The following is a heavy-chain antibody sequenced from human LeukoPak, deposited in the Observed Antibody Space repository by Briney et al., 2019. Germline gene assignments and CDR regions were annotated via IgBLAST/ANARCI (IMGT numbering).Heavy chain of an antibody. CDR3: AKDYYDSSGYFDY. CDR2: IQYDGRNE. CDR1: GFTFRTYA. D-gene: IGHD3-22*01. J-gene: IGHJ4*02. Sequence: PGGSLRLSCAASGFTFRTYAMHWVRQAPGKGLEWVAAIQYDGRNEYYADSVKGRFTVSRDNSKNSLYLQMNSLRAEDTALYYCAKDYYDSSGYFDYWGQGTLVTVSS. V-gene: IGHV3-30*18.